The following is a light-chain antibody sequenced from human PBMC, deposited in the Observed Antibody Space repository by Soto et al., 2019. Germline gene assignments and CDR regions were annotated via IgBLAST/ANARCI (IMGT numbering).Light chain of an antibody. V-gene: IGKV3-20*01. CDR1: QSLTNSF. Sequence: EILLTQSPGTLSLSPGDRATLSCRSSQSLTNSFLAWYQRRPGQTPRLLIYGASIRATDIPDRFSGSGSGTDFTLTISRLEPEDFAVYFCQQYGRLPLSFGGGTKVEIK. CDR3: QQYGRLPLS. J-gene: IGKJ4*01. CDR2: GAS.